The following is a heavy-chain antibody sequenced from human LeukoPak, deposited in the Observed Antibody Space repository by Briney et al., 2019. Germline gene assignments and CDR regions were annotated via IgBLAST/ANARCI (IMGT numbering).Heavy chain of an antibody. V-gene: IGHV4-4*02. Sequence: SETLSLTCDVSGGSLTSTNWWTWVRQPPGKGLEWIGEFHLDGRTNYNPSLKSRLIMSVDLPENHISLKLTSVPAADTAVYYCAREGGFYRPLDYSGQGTLVTVSS. D-gene: IGHD3-3*01. CDR2: FHLDGRT. J-gene: IGHJ4*02. CDR1: GGSLTSTNW. CDR3: AREGGFYRPLDY.